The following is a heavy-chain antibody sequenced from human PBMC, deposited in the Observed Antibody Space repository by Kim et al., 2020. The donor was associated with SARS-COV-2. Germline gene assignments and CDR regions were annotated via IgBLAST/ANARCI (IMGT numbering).Heavy chain of an antibody. D-gene: IGHD5-18*01. Sequence: SETLSLTCAVYGGSFSGYYWSWIRQPPGKGLEWIGEINHSGSTNYNPSLKSRVTISVDTSKNQFSLKLSSVTAADTAVYYCARAGYRPLGPWGQGTLVTVSS. J-gene: IGHJ5*02. V-gene: IGHV4-34*01. CDR1: GGSFSGYY. CDR2: INHSGST. CDR3: ARAGYRPLGP.